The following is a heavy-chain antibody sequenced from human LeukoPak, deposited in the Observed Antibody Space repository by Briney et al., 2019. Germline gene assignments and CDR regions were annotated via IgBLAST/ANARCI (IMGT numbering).Heavy chain of an antibody. J-gene: IGHJ1*01. V-gene: IGHV4-39*01. CDR1: GGSISSSSYY. CDR3: ARRRYSSGLH. CDR2: IYYSGST. Sequence: SETLSLTCTVSGGSISSSSYYWGWIRQPPGKGLEWIGSIYYSGSTYYNPSLKSRVTISADTSKNQFSLKLSSVTAADTAVYYCARRRYSSGLHWGQGTLVTVSS. D-gene: IGHD3-22*01.